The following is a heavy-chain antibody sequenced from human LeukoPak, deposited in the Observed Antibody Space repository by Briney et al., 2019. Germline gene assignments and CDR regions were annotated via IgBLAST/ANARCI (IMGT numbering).Heavy chain of an antibody. CDR2: IYYSGST. CDR3: ARGIAEAGKGLNYYMDV. CDR1: GGSISSYY. Sequence: PSETLSLTCTVSGGSISSYYWSWIRQPPGKGLEWIGYIYYSGSTNYNPSLKSRVTISVDTSKNQFSLKLSSVTAADTAVYYCARGIAEAGKGLNYYMDVWGKGTTVTVSS. V-gene: IGHV4-59*01. J-gene: IGHJ6*03. D-gene: IGHD6-13*01.